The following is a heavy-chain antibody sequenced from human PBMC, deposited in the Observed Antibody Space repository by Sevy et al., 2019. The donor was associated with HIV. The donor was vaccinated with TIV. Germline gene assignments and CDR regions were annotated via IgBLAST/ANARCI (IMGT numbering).Heavy chain of an antibody. CDR2: INPNSGGT. Sequence: ASLKVSCKASGYTFTGYYMHWVRQAPGQGLEWMGRINPNSGGTNYAQKFQGRVTMTRDTSISTAYMELSRLRSDDTAVYYCARDCGGDCSGHDYWGQGTLVTVSS. CDR1: GYTFTGYY. CDR3: ARDCGGDCSGHDY. D-gene: IGHD2-21*01. J-gene: IGHJ4*02. V-gene: IGHV1-2*06.